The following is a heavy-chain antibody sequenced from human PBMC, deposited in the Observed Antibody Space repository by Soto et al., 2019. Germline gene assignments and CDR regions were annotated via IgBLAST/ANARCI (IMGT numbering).Heavy chain of an antibody. CDR2: IWYDGSNK. CDR3: ARKGYCSGGSCYSNYYYGMDV. V-gene: IGHV3-33*01. D-gene: IGHD2-15*01. J-gene: IGHJ6*01. CDR1: GFTFSSYG. Sequence: QVQLVESGGGVVQPGRSLRLSCAASGFTFSSYGMHWVRQAPGKGLEWVAVIWYDGSNKYYADSVKGRFTISRDNSKNTLYLQMNSLRAEDTAVYYCARKGYCSGGSCYSNYYYGMDVW.